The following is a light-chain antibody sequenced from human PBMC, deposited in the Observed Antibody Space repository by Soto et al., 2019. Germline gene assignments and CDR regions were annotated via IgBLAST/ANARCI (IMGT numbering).Light chain of an antibody. CDR3: QQYGAPPLT. CDR2: GGS. CDR1: QNIYINS. Sequence: EIVLTQSPDTLSLSPGERATLSCRASQNIYINSLAWYQQRPGQAPRLLIYGGSTRATAVPDRFSGSGSGTHFALTISRLEPEDFAVYYCQQYGAPPLTFGPGTKVD. J-gene: IGKJ3*01. V-gene: IGKV3-20*01.